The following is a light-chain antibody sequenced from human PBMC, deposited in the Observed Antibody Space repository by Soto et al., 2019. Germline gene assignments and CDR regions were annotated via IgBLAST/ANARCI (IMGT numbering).Light chain of an antibody. CDR2: EDN. J-gene: IGLJ2*01. Sequence: NFMLTQPHSVSESPGKTVTISCTGSSGSIASNYVQWYQQRPGSAPTTVIYEDNQRPSVVPDRCSGSIDSSSNSASLTISGLKTEDEADDYCQSYDSSNVVFGGGTKLTVL. CDR1: SGSIASNY. CDR3: QSYDSSNVV. V-gene: IGLV6-57*02.